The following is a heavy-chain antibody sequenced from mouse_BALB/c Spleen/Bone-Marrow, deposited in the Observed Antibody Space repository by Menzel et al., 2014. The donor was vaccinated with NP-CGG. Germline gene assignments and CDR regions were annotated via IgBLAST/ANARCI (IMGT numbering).Heavy chain of an antibody. Sequence: EVQLQQSGPELVKPGASVKISCKASGYSFTGYFMNWVKQSHGKSLEWIGRINPYNGETFYNQKLKGKATLTADKSSSTAHMEFLSLTSEDSAVYYCGRGAKKYGNYLDYWGHGTTLTVSS. D-gene: IGHD2-10*02. CDR2: INPYNGET. J-gene: IGHJ2*01. CDR3: GRGAKKYGNYLDY. CDR1: GYSFTGYF. V-gene: IGHV1-37*01.